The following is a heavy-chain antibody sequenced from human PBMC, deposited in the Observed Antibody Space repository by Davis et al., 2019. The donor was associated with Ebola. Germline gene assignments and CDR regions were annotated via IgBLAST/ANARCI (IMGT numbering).Heavy chain of an antibody. D-gene: IGHD6-6*01. CDR1: GGSLSGYY. V-gene: IGHV4-34*01. J-gene: IGHJ4*02. CDR3: ARDPKYSSRFDY. Sequence: PSETLSLTCTVYGGSLSGYYWSWIRQSPGKGLEWIGEINHSGSTNYNPPLMSRVTISLDTSKNQFSLKLSSVTAADTAVYYCARDPKYSSRFDYWGQGTLVTVSS. CDR2: INHSGST.